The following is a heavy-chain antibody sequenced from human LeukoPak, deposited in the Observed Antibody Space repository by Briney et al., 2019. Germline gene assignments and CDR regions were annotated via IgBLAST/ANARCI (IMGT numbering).Heavy chain of an antibody. J-gene: IGHJ4*02. Sequence: SETLSLTCAVYGGSFSGYYWSRIRQPPGKGLEWIGEINHSRNTNSNPSLKSRVTMSVDTSKNQFSLKLSSVTAADSAVYYCARYGGDSGGFNYWGQGTLVTVSS. D-gene: IGHD2-21*02. CDR2: INHSRNT. V-gene: IGHV4-34*10. CDR1: GGSFSGYY. CDR3: ARYGGDSGGFNY.